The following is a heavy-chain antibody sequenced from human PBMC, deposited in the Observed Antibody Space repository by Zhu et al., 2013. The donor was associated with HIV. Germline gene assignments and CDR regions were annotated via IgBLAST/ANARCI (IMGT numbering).Heavy chain of an antibody. CDR1: GYRFSDLY. Sequence: QVQLVQSGAEVKKPGASVKVSCTTSGYRFSDLYVHWVRQAPGQGLEWMGVINPRGGYTKYAQKFQGRVTMTRDTSTSTVYMELSSLRSEDTAVYYCARVGAPTYTLDYWGQGTLVTVSS. V-gene: IGHV1-46*01. D-gene: IGHD3-16*01. CDR3: ARVGAPTYTLDY. J-gene: IGHJ4*02. CDR2: INPRGGYT.